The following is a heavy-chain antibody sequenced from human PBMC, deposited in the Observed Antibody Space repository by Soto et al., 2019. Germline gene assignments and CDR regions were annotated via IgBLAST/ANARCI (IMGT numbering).Heavy chain of an antibody. Sequence: QVQLVQSGAEEKKPGAPVKVSCKASGYTFTSYAMHWVRQAPGQRREWMGWINAGNGNTKYSQKFQGRVTITRDTSASTAYMELSSLRSEDTAVYYCARSIVMVTALDDWGQGPLVTVSS. CDR1: GYTFTSYA. J-gene: IGHJ4*02. CDR2: INAGNGNT. CDR3: ARSIVMVTALDD. V-gene: IGHV1-3*05. D-gene: IGHD2-21*02.